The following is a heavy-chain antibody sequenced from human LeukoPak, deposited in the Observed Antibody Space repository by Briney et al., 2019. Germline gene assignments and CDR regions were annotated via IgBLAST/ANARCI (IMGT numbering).Heavy chain of an antibody. CDR1: GFTFSSYW. V-gene: IGHV3-48*04. D-gene: IGHD3-16*01. CDR3: ARELNGYGYYFFDY. CDR2: ISSISTSI. Sequence: GGSLRLSCAASGFTFSSYWMSWVRQAPGKGLEWISYISSISTSIYYADSVKGRFTISRDNAKNTLYLQMNGLGAEDTAVYYCARELNGYGYYFFDYWGPGTLVTVSS. J-gene: IGHJ4*02.